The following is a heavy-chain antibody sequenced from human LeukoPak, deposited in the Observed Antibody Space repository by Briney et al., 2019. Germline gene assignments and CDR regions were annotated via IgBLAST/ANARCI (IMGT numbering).Heavy chain of an antibody. CDR3: ARGPEWLPSDY. V-gene: IGHV4-31*11. D-gene: IGHD5-12*01. CDR2: IFYSGST. CDR1: GGPFSGYY. J-gene: IGHJ4*02. Sequence: PSETLSLTCAVFGGPFSGYYWSWIRQHPGKGLEWIGFIFYSGSTYYNPSLKSRVTISVDTSKNQFSLKLSSVTAADTAVYYCARGPEWLPSDYWGQGTLVTVSS.